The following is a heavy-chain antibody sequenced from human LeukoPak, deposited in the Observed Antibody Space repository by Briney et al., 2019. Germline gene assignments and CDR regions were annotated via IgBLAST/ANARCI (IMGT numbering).Heavy chain of an antibody. CDR2: FDPDGGET. D-gene: IGHD2-2*01. V-gene: IGHV1-24*01. Sequence: GGSLRLSCAASGFTFSSYAMSWVRQAPGKGLEWMGGFDPDGGETIYAQKFQGRVTMTEDTSTDTAYMDVSSLRSEDTAIYYCATMRPVRYQRQFDYWGQGTLVIVSS. J-gene: IGHJ4*02. CDR3: ATMRPVRYQRQFDY. CDR1: GFTFSSYA.